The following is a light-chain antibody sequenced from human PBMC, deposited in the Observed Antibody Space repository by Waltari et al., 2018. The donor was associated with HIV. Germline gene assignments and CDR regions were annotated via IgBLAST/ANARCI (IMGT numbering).Light chain of an antibody. CDR1: ALPKQY. V-gene: IGLV3-25*03. CDR3: QSADSSSSYV. CDR2: KDT. J-gene: IGLJ1*01. Sequence: SYELTQPPSVSVSPGQTARITCSGDALPKQYAFWYQQKPGQAPLLVIYKDTERPLGIADRFAGSSSGTTGTLTISGVQAEDEADYYCQSADSSSSYVFGTGTKVTVL.